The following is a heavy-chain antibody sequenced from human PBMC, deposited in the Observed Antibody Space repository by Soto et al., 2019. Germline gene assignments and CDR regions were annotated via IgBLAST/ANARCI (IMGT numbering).Heavy chain of an antibody. D-gene: IGHD2-2*01. CDR2: IIPIFATA. Sequence: SVKVSCKASGGTFSSYAISWVRQAPGQGLEWMGGIIPIFATANYAQKFQGRVMITVDESTSTAYMELSSLRSEDTAVYYCARSVSFRYQLLKRGMDVWGQGTTVTVS. J-gene: IGHJ6*02. V-gene: IGHV1-69*13. CDR1: GGTFSSYA. CDR3: ARSVSFRYQLLKRGMDV.